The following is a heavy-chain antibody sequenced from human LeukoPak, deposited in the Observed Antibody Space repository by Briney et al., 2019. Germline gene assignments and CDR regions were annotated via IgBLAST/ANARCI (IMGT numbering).Heavy chain of an antibody. CDR2: IKQDGSEK. Sequence: GGSLRLSCAASGFTFSNYWMSWVRQAPGKGLEWVASIKQDGSEKNYVDSVKGRFTISRDNAKNSLYLQMNSLRAEDTAMYYCVRGGQLDYFDCWGQGTLVTVSS. D-gene: IGHD6-6*01. CDR3: VRGGQLDYFDC. V-gene: IGHV3-7*01. J-gene: IGHJ4*02. CDR1: GFTFSNYW.